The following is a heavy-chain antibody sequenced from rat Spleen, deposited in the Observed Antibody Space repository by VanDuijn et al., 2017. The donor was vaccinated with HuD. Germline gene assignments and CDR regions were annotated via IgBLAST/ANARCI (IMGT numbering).Heavy chain of an antibody. Sequence: EVQLVESDGGLVQPGRSLKLSCAASGFTFSNFDMAWVRQAPTKGLEWVASISPSGVTYYRDSVKGRFTVSRDNAKSILYLQMDSLRSEDTATYYCARHEYYDGSYYHYFDYWGQGVMVTVSS. D-gene: IGHD1-12*02. CDR1: GFTFSNFD. CDR3: ARHEYYDGSYYHYFDY. J-gene: IGHJ2*01. CDR2: ISPSGVT. V-gene: IGHV5S23*01.